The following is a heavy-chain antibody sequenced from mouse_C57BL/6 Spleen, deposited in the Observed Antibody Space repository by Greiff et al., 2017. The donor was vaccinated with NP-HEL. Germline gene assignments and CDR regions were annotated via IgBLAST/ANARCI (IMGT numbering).Heavy chain of an antibody. J-gene: IGHJ2*01. CDR1: GYSITSGYY. V-gene: IGHV3-6*01. CDR3: ARGDSSGKFDY. Sequence: EVKLQESGPGLVKPSQSLSLTCSVTGYSITSGYYWNWIRQFPGNKLEWMGYISYDGSNNYNPSLKNRISITRDTSKNQFFLKLNSVTTEDTATYYCARGDSSGKFDYWGQGTTLTVSS. D-gene: IGHD3-2*02. CDR2: ISYDGSN.